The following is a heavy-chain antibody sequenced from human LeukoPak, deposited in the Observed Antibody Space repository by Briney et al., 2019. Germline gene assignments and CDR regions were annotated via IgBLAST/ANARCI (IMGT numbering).Heavy chain of an antibody. D-gene: IGHD5-12*01. J-gene: IGHJ4*02. CDR1: GFTFNNYA. V-gene: IGHV3-23*01. CDR3: AKPFYSGYDSHFDY. CDR2: ISGSGDGT. Sequence: PGGSLRLSCAASGFTFNNYAMSWVRQAPGKGLEWVSAISGSGDGTYSADSVKGRFTISRDNSKNTLYLRMNSLRAEDTAVYYCAKPFYSGYDSHFDYWGQGTLVTVSS.